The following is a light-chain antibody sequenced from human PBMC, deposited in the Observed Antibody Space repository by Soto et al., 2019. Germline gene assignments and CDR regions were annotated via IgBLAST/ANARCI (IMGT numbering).Light chain of an antibody. Sequence: EIVLTQSPGTLSLSPGERATLSCRASQSLSSSQLAWYQQKPGQAPRLLIHDASSRATGISDRFTGSGSGTDFTLTITTLKPEDFAVYYCQQYGSSPRTFGLGTKVDIK. V-gene: IGKV3-20*01. CDR3: QQYGSSPRT. CDR1: QSLSSSQ. J-gene: IGKJ1*01. CDR2: DAS.